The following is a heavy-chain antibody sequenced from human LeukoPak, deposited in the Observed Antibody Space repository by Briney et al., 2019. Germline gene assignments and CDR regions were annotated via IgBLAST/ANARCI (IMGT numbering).Heavy chain of an antibody. CDR3: ARGNWDGEYGTYYHYGMDV. D-gene: IGHD4-17*01. CDR1: GFTYRNYG. Sequence: GGSLRLSCAASGFTYRNYGMHWVRQAPGKGLEWVALIWYDGSNMYYADSEKGRFTISRDNSENTLYLQMNRLRAEDTGVYYCARGNWDGEYGTYYHYGMDVWGKGTTVTVSS. V-gene: IGHV3-33*01. J-gene: IGHJ6*04. CDR2: IWYDGSNM.